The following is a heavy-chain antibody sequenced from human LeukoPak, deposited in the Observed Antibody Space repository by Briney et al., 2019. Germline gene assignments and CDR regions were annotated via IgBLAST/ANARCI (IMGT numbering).Heavy chain of an antibody. Sequence: GRSLRLSCAASGFTFDDYAMHWVRQVPGKGLEWVSGIAWNAGSIDYADSVKGRFTITRDNAKNFVYLQMNSLRSEDTALYYCAKGDSWSGYSVGMDVWGLGTTVTVS. D-gene: IGHD3-3*01. J-gene: IGHJ6*02. CDR1: GFTFDDYA. V-gene: IGHV3-9*01. CDR2: IAWNAGSI. CDR3: AKGDSWSGYSVGMDV.